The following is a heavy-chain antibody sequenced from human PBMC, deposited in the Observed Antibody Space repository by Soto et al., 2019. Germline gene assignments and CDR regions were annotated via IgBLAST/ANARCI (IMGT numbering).Heavy chain of an antibody. D-gene: IGHD3-22*01. Sequence: PSETLSLTCTVAGGSISSGDCYWSRIRQPPGKGLEWIGYIYYSGSTYYNPSLKSRVTISVDTSKNQFSLKLSSVTAADTAVYYCARSRPDYYDSSGPEQYYFDYWGQGTLVTVSS. V-gene: IGHV4-30-4*01. CDR3: ARSRPDYYDSSGPEQYYFDY. J-gene: IGHJ4*02. CDR2: IYYSGST. CDR1: GGSISSGDCY.